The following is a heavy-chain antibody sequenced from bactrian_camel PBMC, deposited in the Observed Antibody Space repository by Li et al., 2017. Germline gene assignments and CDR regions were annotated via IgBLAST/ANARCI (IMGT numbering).Heavy chain of an antibody. D-gene: IGHD1*01. Sequence: VQLVESGGGSVQAGGSLRLSCSLSGYIVSTYCMGWFRQALGKEREGVAVIDRFSWPAYADSVKGRFTISRDNAKNTVYLQMNSLKTEDTAMYYCANGVGGYGMEYWGKGTQVTVS. V-gene: IGHV3S53*01. CDR2: IDRFSWP. CDR1: GYIVSTYC. J-gene: IGHJ7*01.